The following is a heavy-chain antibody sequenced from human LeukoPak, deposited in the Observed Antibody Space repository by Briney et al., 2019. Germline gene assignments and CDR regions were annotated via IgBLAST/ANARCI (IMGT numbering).Heavy chain of an antibody. CDR1: AYTFTSYY. D-gene: IGHD2-2*02. V-gene: IGHV1-46*01. Sequence: ASVKVSCKASAYTFTSYYIHWVRQAPGQGLEWMGIINPSGGSTTYAQKFQGRVTMTRDMSTSTVYMELSSLRSEDTAVYYCARAGRLCVGTSCYRSSYYYYYMDVWGKGTTVTVSS. CDR2: INPSGGST. J-gene: IGHJ6*03. CDR3: ARAGRLCVGTSCYRSSYYYYYMDV.